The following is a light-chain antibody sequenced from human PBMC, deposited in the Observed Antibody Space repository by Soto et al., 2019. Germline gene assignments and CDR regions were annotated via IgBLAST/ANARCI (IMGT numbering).Light chain of an antibody. CDR1: QSVSNN. CDR3: QPYNNWPLT. V-gene: IGKV3-15*01. Sequence: EIVLTQSPGTLSLSPGERATLSCRASQSVSNNYLVWYQHKPGQTPRLLIYDTSTRATGVPARFSGSRSGPEFTLTINSLQSEDFAIYYCQPYNNWPLTFGGGTKVDIK. J-gene: IGKJ4*01. CDR2: DTS.